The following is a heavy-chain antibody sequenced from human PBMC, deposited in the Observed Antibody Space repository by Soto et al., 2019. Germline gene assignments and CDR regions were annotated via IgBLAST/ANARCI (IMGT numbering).Heavy chain of an antibody. CDR3: ARDSYFDLKRGGYYYYAMDV. Sequence: SETLSLTCGVYGGSFRNYYWIWVRQPPGKGLEWIGEVNHSGEATYNPSLQSRVTILVDTSKDQFSLKRTSVTAADTAVYYCARDSYFDLKRGGYYYYAMDVWGQGTTVTVS. V-gene: IGHV4-34*01. CDR1: GGSFRNYY. J-gene: IGHJ6*02. CDR2: VNHSGEA. D-gene: IGHD3-10*01.